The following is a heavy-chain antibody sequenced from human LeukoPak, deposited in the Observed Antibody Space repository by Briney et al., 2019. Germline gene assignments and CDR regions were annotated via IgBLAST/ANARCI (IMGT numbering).Heavy chain of an antibody. Sequence: SETLSLTCTVSGGSISSSSYYWGWIRQPPGKGLEWIGSIYYSGSIYYNPSLKSRVTISVDTSKNQFSLKLSSVTAADTAVYYCARGSTPYYDSSGLIDYWGQGTLVTVSS. CDR1: GGSISSSSYY. CDR2: IYYSGSI. D-gene: IGHD3-22*01. V-gene: IGHV4-39*01. J-gene: IGHJ4*02. CDR3: ARGSTPYYDSSGLIDY.